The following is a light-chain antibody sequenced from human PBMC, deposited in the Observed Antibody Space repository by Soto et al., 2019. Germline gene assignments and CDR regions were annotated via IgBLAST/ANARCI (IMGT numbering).Light chain of an antibody. Sequence: QSALTQPASVSGSPGQSITISCTGTGSDVGGYDYVSWYQHHPGKAPKVMIYEVTNRPSGVSNRFSGSKSGNMASLTISGLLAEDEADYYCSSYTSSSTYVFGTGTKLTVL. CDR1: GSDVGGYDY. CDR3: SSYTSSSTYV. CDR2: EVT. V-gene: IGLV2-14*01. J-gene: IGLJ1*01.